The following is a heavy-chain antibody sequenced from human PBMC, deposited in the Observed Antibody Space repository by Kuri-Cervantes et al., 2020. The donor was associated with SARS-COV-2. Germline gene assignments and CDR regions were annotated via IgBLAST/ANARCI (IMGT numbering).Heavy chain of an antibody. CDR2: MNPNSGNT. V-gene: IGHV1-18*01. D-gene: IGHD3-3*01. CDR1: GYTFTSYD. CDR3: ARDQLSFTIFGVVITYFDY. J-gene: IGHJ4*02. Sequence: ASVKVSCKASGYTFTSYDINWVRQATGQGLEWMGWMNPNSGNTNYAQKLQGRVTMTTDTSTSTAYMELRSLRSDDTAVYYCARDQLSFTIFGVVITYFDYWGQGTLVTVSS.